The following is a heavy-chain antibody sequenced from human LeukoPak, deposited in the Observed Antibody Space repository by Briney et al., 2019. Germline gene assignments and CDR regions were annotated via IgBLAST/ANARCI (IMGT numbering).Heavy chain of an antibody. V-gene: IGHV3-23*01. D-gene: IGHD2-21*01. Sequence: GGSLRLSCAASGFTFGSYAMSWVRQAPGKGLEWVSAISGSGGSTYYADSVKGRFTISRDNSKNTLYLQMNSLRAEDTAVYYCAKDTYCGGDCYVWIYDYWGQGTLVTVSS. CDR2: ISGSGGST. J-gene: IGHJ4*02. CDR3: AKDTYCGGDCYVWIYDY. CDR1: GFTFGSYA.